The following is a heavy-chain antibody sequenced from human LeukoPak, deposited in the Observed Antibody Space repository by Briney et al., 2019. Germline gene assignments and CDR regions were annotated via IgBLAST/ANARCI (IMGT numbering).Heavy chain of an antibody. CDR3: AKRNAGLGDPANSKYFDY. CDR1: GFSLATFD. V-gene: IGHV3-30*18. CDR2: ISYDGRDI. J-gene: IGHJ4*02. D-gene: IGHD3-16*01. Sequence: GRSLRLSCAASGFSLATFDIHWVRQAPGKGLEWVALISYDGRDIYYLDSVEGRFTISRDNSKNTLYLQMNSLRVEDTAVYYCAKRNAGLGDPANSKYFDYWGQGTLVTVSS.